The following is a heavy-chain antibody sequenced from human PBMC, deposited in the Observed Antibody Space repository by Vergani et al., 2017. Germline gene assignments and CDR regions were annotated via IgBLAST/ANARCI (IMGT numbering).Heavy chain of an antibody. J-gene: IGHJ4*02. CDR2: INPIDSKI. V-gene: IGHV5-51*01. Sequence: EVMLVQSGAEVKKPGESLKISCKYSESSFISNEIAWVRQMSGKGLQWMGNINPIDSKIAYSPSFQGQAIMSLDTSITTAYLHRRSLKASDTAIYYCTRHFPCGDGAFLHFDHWGQGTQVTFSS. CDR3: TRHFPCGDGAFLHFDH. D-gene: IGHD2-21*01. CDR1: ESSFISNE.